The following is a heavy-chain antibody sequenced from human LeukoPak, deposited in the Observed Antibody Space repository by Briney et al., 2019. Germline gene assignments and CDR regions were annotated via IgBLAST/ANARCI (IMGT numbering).Heavy chain of an antibody. CDR1: GGSINSSSSC. CDR3: ARDDDNWGFVL. J-gene: IGHJ2*01. D-gene: IGHD7-27*01. V-gene: IGHV4-39*02. Sequence: PSETLSLTCTVSGGSINSSSSCWGWIRQPPGKGLEWIGIIYYSGNSYYNPSLKSRVTISVDTSKNHFSLKLSSVTAADTAVYYCARDDDNWGFVLWGRGTLVAVSS. CDR2: IYYSGNS.